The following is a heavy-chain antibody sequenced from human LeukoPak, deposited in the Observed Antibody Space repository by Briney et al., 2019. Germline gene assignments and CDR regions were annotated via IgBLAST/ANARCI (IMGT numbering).Heavy chain of an antibody. J-gene: IGHJ4*02. CDR2: ISGSGGRT. CDR3: AKDIRDGSGTYGYFDY. V-gene: IGHV3-23*01. CDR1: AFTFSSYA. Sequence: GGSLRLSCATSAFTFSSYAMSWVRQAPGKGLELVSGISGSGGRTYYADAAKGRFTISRDNSKNTLYLQINSLRVEDTAIYYCAKDIRDGSGTYGYFDYWGQGTLVTVSS. D-gene: IGHD3-10*01.